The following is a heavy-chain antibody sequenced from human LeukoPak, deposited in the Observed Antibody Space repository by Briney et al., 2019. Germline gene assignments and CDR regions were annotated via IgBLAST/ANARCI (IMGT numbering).Heavy chain of an antibody. CDR2: IIPILGIA. CDR3: AITIRSSWYSY. D-gene: IGHD6-13*01. V-gene: IGHV1-69*04. Sequence: GASVKVSCKASGGTFSSYAISWVRQAPGQGLEWMGRIIPILGIANYAQKFQGRVTITADKSTSTAYMELSSLRSEDTAVYYCAITIRSSWYSYWGQGTLVTVSS. J-gene: IGHJ4*02. CDR1: GGTFSSYA.